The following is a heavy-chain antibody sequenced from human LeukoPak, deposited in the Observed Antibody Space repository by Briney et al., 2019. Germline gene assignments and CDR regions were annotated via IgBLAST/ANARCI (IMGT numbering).Heavy chain of an antibody. CDR1: DYTFTSYG. CDR3: ARYFPLPIVVVAAATQDYMDV. D-gene: IGHD2-2*01. V-gene: IGHV1-18*01. CDR2: FSAYNGNT. J-gene: IGHJ6*03. Sequence: ASVKVSCKASDYTFTSYGISWLRQAPGQGLEWWGWFSAYNGNTNYAQKLQGRVTMTTDTSTSNAYMELRSLKSDDPAVYYCARYFPLPIVVVAAATQDYMDVWGKGTTVTVSS.